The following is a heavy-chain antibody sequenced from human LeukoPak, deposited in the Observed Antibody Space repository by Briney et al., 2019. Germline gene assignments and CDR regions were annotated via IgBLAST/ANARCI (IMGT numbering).Heavy chain of an antibody. Sequence: QAGGSLRLPCAASGFTVSSNHMSWVRQAPGKGLEWVSVIYSGGSTYYADSVKGRFTISRDNSKNTLYLQMNSLRAEDTAVYYCARSDYSNFEFDYWGQGTLVTVSS. CDR1: GFTVSSNH. CDR2: IYSGGST. D-gene: IGHD4-11*01. J-gene: IGHJ4*02. CDR3: ARSDYSNFEFDY. V-gene: IGHV3-53*01.